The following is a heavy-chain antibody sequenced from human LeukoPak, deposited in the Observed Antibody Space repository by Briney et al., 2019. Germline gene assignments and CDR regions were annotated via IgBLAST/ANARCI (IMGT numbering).Heavy chain of an antibody. CDR1: GFTFSDYY. J-gene: IGHJ4*02. V-gene: IGHV3-20*04. D-gene: IGHD4-17*01. CDR3: ARTMTTVTASDY. CDR2: INWNGGST. Sequence: PGGSLRLSCAASGFTFSDYYMSWIRQAPGKGLEWVSGINWNGGSTGYADSVKGRFTISRDNAKNSLYLQMNSLRAEDTALYYCARTMTTVTASDYWGQGTLVTVSS.